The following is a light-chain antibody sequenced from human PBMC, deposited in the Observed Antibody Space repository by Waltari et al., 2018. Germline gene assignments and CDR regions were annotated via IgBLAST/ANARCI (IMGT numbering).Light chain of an antibody. V-gene: IGLV2-23*02. Sequence: QAAPTQSPSVSGSAGQSVTISCTGSSSDIGYYNSISWYQQLPGKAPKLMIYEINKRPSGVSDRFSGSKSDNTASLTISGLQPEDEADYYCVSYAGGASWVFGGGTRVTVL. CDR2: EIN. CDR1: SSDIGYYNS. J-gene: IGLJ3*02. CDR3: VSYAGGASWV.